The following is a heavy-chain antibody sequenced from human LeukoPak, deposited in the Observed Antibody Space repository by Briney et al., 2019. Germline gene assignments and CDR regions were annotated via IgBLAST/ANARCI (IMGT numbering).Heavy chain of an antibody. V-gene: IGHV3-7*01. J-gene: IGHJ6*03. CDR3: ARRYSSGSYYYYYMDV. D-gene: IGHD6-19*01. CDR2: IKQDGSEK. CDR1: GFTFSSYW. Sequence: PGGSLRLSCAASGFTFSSYWMSWVRQAPGKGLEWVANIKQDGSEKYYVDSVKGRFTISRDNAKNSLYLQMNSLRAEDTAVYYCARRYSSGSYYYYYMDVWGKGTTVIVSS.